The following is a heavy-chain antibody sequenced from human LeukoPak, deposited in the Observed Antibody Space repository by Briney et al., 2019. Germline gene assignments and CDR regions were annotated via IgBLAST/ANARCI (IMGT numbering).Heavy chain of an antibody. V-gene: IGHV4-59*08. CDR3: ARHSIFGATYYYMDV. D-gene: IGHD1-26*01. CDR1: GASISDYY. CDR2: LLYSGST. Sequence: PSETLSLTCNVSGASISDYYWSWVRQSPEKGLEWIASLLYSGSTHYNPSLRSRVTISVDTSKNQFSLKLSSVTAADTAVYYCARHSIFGATYYYMDVWGKGTTVTVSS. J-gene: IGHJ6*03.